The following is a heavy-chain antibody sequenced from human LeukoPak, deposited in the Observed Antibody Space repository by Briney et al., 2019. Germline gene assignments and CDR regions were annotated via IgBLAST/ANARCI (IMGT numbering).Heavy chain of an antibody. CDR1: GYTLTELS. CDR2: VDPEDGDT. D-gene: IGHD5-18*01. Sequence: ASVKVSCKVSGYTLTELSIHWVRQAPRKGLEWMGGVDPEDGDTIYAQKFQGRVTMTEDTSTDTAYMELTNLRSEDTAVYYCATVGEGYSYGYLSPRGMDVWGQGTTVTVSS. V-gene: IGHV1-24*01. J-gene: IGHJ6*02. CDR3: ATVGEGYSYGYLSPRGMDV.